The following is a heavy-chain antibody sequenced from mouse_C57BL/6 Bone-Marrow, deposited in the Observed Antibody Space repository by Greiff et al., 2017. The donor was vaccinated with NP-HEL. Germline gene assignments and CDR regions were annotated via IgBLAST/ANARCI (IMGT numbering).Heavy chain of an antibody. CDR1: GYTFTSYW. CDR3: AREITTVVADMDY. CDR2: IHPNSGST. Sequence: VQLQQPGAELVKPGASVKLSCKASGYTFTSYWMHWVQQRPGQGLEWIGMIHPNSGSTNYNEKFKSKATLTVDKSSSTAYMQLSSLTSEDSAVYYCAREITTVVADMDYWGQGTSVTVSS. J-gene: IGHJ4*01. D-gene: IGHD1-1*01. V-gene: IGHV1-64*01.